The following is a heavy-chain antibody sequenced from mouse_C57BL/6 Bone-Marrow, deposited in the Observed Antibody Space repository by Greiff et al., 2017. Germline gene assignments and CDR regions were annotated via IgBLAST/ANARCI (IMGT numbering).Heavy chain of an antibody. CDR3: ARSYDYDDYTMDY. D-gene: IGHD2-4*01. CDR2: MHPNGGSP. CDR1: GYTFTNYW. V-gene: IGHV1-64*01. Sequence: QVQLQQPGAELVKPGASVKLSCKASGYTFTNYWMHWVKQRPGQGLAWIGMMHPNGGSPDYNEKFKSEATLSVDKSSRTAYMELSSLTSGDSAVYYCARSYDYDDYTMDYWGQGTSVTVSS. J-gene: IGHJ4*01.